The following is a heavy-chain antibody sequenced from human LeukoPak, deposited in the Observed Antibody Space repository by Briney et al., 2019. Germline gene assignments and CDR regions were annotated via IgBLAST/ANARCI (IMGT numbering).Heavy chain of an antibody. J-gene: IGHJ4*02. V-gene: IGHV5-51*01. CDR2: IYPGDSDT. CDR3: ARLRGRWLVGGPDFDY. D-gene: IGHD6-19*01. CDR1: GYTFTNYW. Sequence: GESLKISCWGSGYTFTNYWIGWVRQMPGKGLEWMGIIYPGDSDTRYSPSFQGQVTISADKSISTAYLQWSSLKASDTAMYYCARLRGRWLVGGPDFDYWGQGTLVTVSS.